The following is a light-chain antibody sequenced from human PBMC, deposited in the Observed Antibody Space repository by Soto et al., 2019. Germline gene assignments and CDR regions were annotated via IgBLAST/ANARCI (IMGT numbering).Light chain of an antibody. Sequence: QSALTQPASVSGSPGQSITISCTGTSSDVGNYNPVSWYQQHPGEAPKLLIYEGSKRPSGVSNRFSGSKFGNTASLTISGLQAEDEVDYYCCSYAGDSTWVFGGGTKVTVL. V-gene: IGLV2-23*01. CDR2: EGS. J-gene: IGLJ3*02. CDR1: SSDVGNYNP. CDR3: CSYAGDSTWV.